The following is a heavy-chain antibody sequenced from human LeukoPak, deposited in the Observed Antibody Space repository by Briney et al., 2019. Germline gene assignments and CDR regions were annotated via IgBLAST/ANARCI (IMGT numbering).Heavy chain of an antibody. J-gene: IGHJ6*02. Sequence: GGSLRLSCAASGFTFSSYSMNWVRQAPGKGLEWVSSISSSSSYIYYADSVKGRFTISRDNAKNSLYLQTNSLRAEDTAVYYCARGQYSYGYLADYYYYYGMDVWGQGTTVTVSS. CDR1: GFTFSSYS. D-gene: IGHD5-18*01. CDR3: ARGQYSYGYLADYYYYYGMDV. CDR2: ISSSSSYI. V-gene: IGHV3-21*01.